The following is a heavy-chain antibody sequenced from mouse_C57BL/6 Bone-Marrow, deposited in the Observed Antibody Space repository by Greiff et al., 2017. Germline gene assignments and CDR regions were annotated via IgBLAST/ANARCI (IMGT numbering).Heavy chain of an antibody. CDR3: ASRGYDGDYDDYFDY. V-gene: IGHV1-39*01. J-gene: IGHJ2*01. CDR2: INPNYGTT. Sequence: VQLKQSGPELVKPGASVKISCKASGYSFTDYNMNWVKQSNGKSLEWIGVINPNYGTTSYNQKFKGKATLTVDQSSSTAYMQLNSLTSEDSSGEYWASRGYDGDYDDYFDYWGQGTTLTVSS. D-gene: IGHD2-3*01. CDR1: GYSFTDYN.